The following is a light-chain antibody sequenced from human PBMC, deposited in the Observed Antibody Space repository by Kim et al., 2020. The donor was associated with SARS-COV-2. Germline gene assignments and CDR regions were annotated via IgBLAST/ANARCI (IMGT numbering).Light chain of an antibody. Sequence: SPGERATLSCRASQTINSRLVGYHQKTGQEPRLLIYDAATRATGVPARFIGSGSATDFTLTTSSLQSEDFAVDYCQQSNDWPPLTFGQGTKVDIK. V-gene: IGKV3-15*01. CDR3: QQSNDWPPLT. J-gene: IGKJ1*01. CDR2: DAA. CDR1: QTINSR.